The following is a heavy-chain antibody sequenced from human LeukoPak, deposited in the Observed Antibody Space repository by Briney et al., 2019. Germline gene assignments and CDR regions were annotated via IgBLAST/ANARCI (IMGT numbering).Heavy chain of an antibody. D-gene: IGHD3-22*01. CDR3: ARDRDYYDSSGYYRDDAFDI. CDR1: GYSISSGYY. V-gene: IGHV4-38-2*02. J-gene: IGHJ3*02. Sequence: SETLSLTCTVSGYSISSGYYWGWIRQPPGKGLEWIGSIYHSGSTYYNPSLKSRVTISVDTSKNQFSLKLSSVTAADTAVYYCARDRDYYDSSGYYRDDAFDIWGQGTMVTVSS. CDR2: IYHSGST.